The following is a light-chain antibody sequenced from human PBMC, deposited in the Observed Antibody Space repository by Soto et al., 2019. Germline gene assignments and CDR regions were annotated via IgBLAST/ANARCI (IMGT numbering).Light chain of an antibody. CDR1: QSVSPY. J-gene: IGKJ1*01. CDR2: GAS. V-gene: IGKV3-15*01. Sequence: EIVMTQSPATLSVSPGERATLSCRASQSVSPYLAWYQQKPGQAPRLLIYGASTRATGIPARFSGSGSGTEFTLSINSLQSEDFAVYYCQQYNNWPRTFGQGTKVDIK. CDR3: QQYNNWPRT.